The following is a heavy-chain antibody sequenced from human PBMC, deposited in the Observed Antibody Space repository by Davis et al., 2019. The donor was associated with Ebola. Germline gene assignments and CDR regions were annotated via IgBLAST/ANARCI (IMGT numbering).Heavy chain of an antibody. CDR2: IRSKANSYAT. D-gene: IGHD3-10*01. Sequence: GGSLRLSCAASGFTFSGSAMHWVRQASGKGLEWVGRIRSKANSYATAYAASVKGRFTISRDDSKNTAYLQMNSLKTEDTAVYYCTRRRVENGMDVWGQGTTVTVSS. CDR1: GFTFSGSA. V-gene: IGHV3-73*01. CDR3: TRRRVENGMDV. J-gene: IGHJ6*02.